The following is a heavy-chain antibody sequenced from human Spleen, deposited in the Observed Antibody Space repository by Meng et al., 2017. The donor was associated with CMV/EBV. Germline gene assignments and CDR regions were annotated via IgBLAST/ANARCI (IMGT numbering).Heavy chain of an antibody. Sequence: GSLRLSCTVSGGSMNNTNYYWAWIRQPPGKGLEWIGAIYYSGNTFYNPSLESRVTISVDTSNNQFSLRLSSVTVADTAVYYCARVVVPAVNWFDPWGQGTLVTVSS. J-gene: IGHJ5*02. CDR2: IYYSGNT. D-gene: IGHD2-2*01. CDR1: GGSMNNTNYY. CDR3: ARVVVPAVNWFDP. V-gene: IGHV4-39*01.